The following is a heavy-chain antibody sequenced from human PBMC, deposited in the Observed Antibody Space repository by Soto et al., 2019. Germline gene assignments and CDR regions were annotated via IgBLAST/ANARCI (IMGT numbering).Heavy chain of an antibody. Sequence: GGSLRLSCAASGFSVRTNYMSWVRQAPGKGLEWVSVFESGGSIYYADSVKGRFIISRDYAKNTVYLQMNSLRADDTAVYYCARAGVIPHFFDYWGQGTLVTVYS. CDR1: GFSVRTNY. J-gene: IGHJ4*02. V-gene: IGHV3-53*01. CDR3: ARAGVIPHFFDY. D-gene: IGHD2-21*01. CDR2: FESGGSI.